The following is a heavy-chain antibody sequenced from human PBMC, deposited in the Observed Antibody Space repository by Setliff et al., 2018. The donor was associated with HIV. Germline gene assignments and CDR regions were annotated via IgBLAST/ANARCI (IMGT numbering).Heavy chain of an antibody. V-gene: IGHV1-24*01. CDR1: GYSITELY. J-gene: IGHJ5*02. D-gene: IGHD3-16*01. CDR2: FDPERGET. Sequence: GASVKVSCKVSGYSITELYMNWMRQAPGKGLDWMGGFDPERGETIYAQNFQGRLTMSEDTSANIVYMELSSLRSEDTAVYYCATDRGGGWFDPWGPGTLVTVSS. CDR3: ATDRGGGWFDP.